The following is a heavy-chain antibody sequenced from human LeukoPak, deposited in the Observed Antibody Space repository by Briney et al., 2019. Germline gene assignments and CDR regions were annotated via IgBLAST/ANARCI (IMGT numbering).Heavy chain of an antibody. CDR2: ISSSSRYI. CDR3: ARGYYVSGSYANDAFDI. CDR1: GFTFSSYS. Sequence: GGSLRLSCAASGFTFSSYSMNWVRQAPGKGLEWVSSISSSSRYIYYADSVKGRFTISRDNAKNSLYLQMNSLRAEDTAVYYCARGYYVSGSYANDAFDIWGQGTVVTVSS. V-gene: IGHV3-21*01. J-gene: IGHJ3*02. D-gene: IGHD3-16*01.